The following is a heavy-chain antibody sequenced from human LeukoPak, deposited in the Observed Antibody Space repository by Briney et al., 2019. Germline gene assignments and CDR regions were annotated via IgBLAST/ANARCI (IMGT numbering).Heavy chain of an antibody. CDR1: GGSISSYY. CDR3: ARHYGSGSYYLDY. V-gene: IGHV4-59*08. J-gene: IGHJ4*02. CDR2: IYYSCSA. Sequence: PSETLSLTCTVSGGSISSYYWSWIRQPPEKGLDWIGYIYYSCSANYNPSLKSRVTILVDTSKNQFSLKLSSVTAADTAVYYCARHYGSGSYYLDYWGQGTLVTVSS. D-gene: IGHD3-10*01.